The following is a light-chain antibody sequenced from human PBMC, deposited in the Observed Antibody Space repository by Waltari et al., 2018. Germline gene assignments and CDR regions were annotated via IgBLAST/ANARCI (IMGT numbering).Light chain of an antibody. CDR1: DSDVGAYDF. CDR2: EVS. J-gene: IGLJ1*01. Sequence: QSALTQPASVSGSPGQSITISCSGTDSDVGAYDFVFWYQQHPGKAPHLIMYEVSNRPAGISNSFSASKSGNTASLTISGLQAEDEADYYCSSYTTSSAPGVFGTGTRVTVL. CDR3: SSYTTSSAPGV. V-gene: IGLV2-14*01.